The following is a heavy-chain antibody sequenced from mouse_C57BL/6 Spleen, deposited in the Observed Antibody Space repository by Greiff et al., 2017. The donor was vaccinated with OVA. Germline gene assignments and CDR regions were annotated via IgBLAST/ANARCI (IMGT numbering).Heavy chain of an antibody. J-gene: IGHJ4*01. CDR2: IDPETGGT. Sequence: VQLQQSGAELVRPGASVTLSCKASGYTFTDYEMHWVKQTPVHGLEWIGAIDPETGGTAYNQKFKGKAILTADKSSSAAYMERRSLTSEDSAVYYCTRMGDGYPYYAMDYWGQGTSVTVSS. V-gene: IGHV1-15*01. D-gene: IGHD2-3*01. CDR3: TRMGDGYPYYAMDY. CDR1: GYTFTDYE.